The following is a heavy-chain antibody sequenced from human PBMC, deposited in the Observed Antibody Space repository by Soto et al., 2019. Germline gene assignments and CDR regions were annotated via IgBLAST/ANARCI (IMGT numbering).Heavy chain of an antibody. Sequence: SETLSLTCTVSGASISGFYWSWIRKSAGKGLEWIGRIYATGTTDYNPSLKSRVMMSVDTSKKQFSLKLRSVTAADTAVYYCVRDGTKTLRDWFDPWGQGISGTVSS. J-gene: IGHJ5*02. CDR2: IYATGTT. D-gene: IGHD1-1*01. V-gene: IGHV4-4*07. CDR1: GASISGFY. CDR3: VRDGTKTLRDWFDP.